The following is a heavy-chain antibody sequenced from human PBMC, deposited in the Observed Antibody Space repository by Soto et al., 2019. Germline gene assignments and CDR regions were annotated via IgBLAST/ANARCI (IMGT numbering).Heavy chain of an antibody. CDR2: VYCDDDK. CDR3: VNRGPVDETGLGFEL. D-gene: IGHD3-9*01. J-gene: IGHJ4*02. Sequence: QITLRESGPALVKPTQTLTLTCTFSVFSLNSRGVGVGWVRQPPGKALEWLAIVYCDDDKRYRPSLRSRVSIRTDAPKNPVVLPLTNTGPVDKATCSCVNRGPVDETGLGFELWRQAYLVTVPS. CDR1: VFSLNSRGVG. V-gene: IGHV2-5*02.